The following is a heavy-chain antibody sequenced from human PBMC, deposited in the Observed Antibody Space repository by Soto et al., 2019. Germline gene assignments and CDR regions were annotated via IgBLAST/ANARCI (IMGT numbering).Heavy chain of an antibody. D-gene: IGHD3-10*01. CDR1: GYTLTSYD. Sequence: ASVKVSCKASGYTLTSYDINWVRQDTGQGLEWMGWMNPNSGNTGYAQKFQGRVTMTRNTSISTAYMELSSLRSEDTAVYYGARWDYYGSGSSDWGQGTLVTVSS. V-gene: IGHV1-8*01. J-gene: IGHJ4*02. CDR2: MNPNSGNT. CDR3: ARWDYYGSGSSD.